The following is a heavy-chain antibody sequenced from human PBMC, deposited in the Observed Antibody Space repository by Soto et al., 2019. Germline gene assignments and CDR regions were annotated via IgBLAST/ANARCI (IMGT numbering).Heavy chain of an antibody. CDR2: INSGDGSIT. D-gene: IGHD3-16*01. Sequence: EVQLVESGGGLVQPGGSLRLSCAASGFTSSSYWMHWVRQAPGKGLVWVSRINSGDGSITGYADSVKGRFTVSRDNAKNTLYLQLNSLGVDDTAVYYCARGPRLGFYGMDVWDQGTTVTVSS. CDR1: GFTSSSYW. V-gene: IGHV3-74*01. CDR3: ARGPRLGFYGMDV. J-gene: IGHJ6*02.